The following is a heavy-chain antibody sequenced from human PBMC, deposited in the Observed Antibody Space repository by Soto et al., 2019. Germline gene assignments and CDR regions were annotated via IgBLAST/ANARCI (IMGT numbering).Heavy chain of an antibody. CDR1: GFTFTSSA. D-gene: IGHD6-13*01. CDR3: AAVFIAPGDVDNDAFDI. Sequence: SVKVSCKASGFTFTSSAVQWVRQARGQRLEWIGWIVVGSGNTNYAQKFQERVTITRDMSTSTAYMELSSLRSEDTAVYYCAAVFIAPGDVDNDAFDIWGQATMVSVS. V-gene: IGHV1-58*01. CDR2: IVVGSGNT. J-gene: IGHJ3*02.